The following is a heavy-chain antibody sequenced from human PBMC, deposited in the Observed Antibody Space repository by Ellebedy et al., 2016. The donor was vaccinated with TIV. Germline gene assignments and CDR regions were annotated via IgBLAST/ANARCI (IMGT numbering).Heavy chain of an antibody. CDR3: VTTPNPFDS. D-gene: IGHD2-15*01. CDR2: ISWNSGSI. V-gene: IGHV3-9*01. CDR1: GFTFDDYA. J-gene: IGHJ4*02. Sequence: PGGSLRLSCAASGFTFDDYAMHWVRQAPGKGLEWVSGISWNSGSIGYADSVKGRFTISRDNAKNSLYLHMNSLRVEDTAVYYCVTTPNPFDSWGQGTLVTVSS.